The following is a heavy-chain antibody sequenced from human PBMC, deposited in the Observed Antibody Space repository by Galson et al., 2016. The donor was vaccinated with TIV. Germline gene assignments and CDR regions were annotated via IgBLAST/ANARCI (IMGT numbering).Heavy chain of an antibody. Sequence: SVKVSCKAFGYTFTDSFIHWVRQAPGQGLEWMAWINPNTGGAIYAPKFQGWVTVTRDTSISTTYMDLTRLRSNDTAIYFCARGLPDSRGSDPWGQGTLVTVSS. J-gene: IGHJ5*02. CDR3: ARGLPDSRGSDP. D-gene: IGHD5-18*01. CDR1: GYTFTDSF. CDR2: INPNTGGA. V-gene: IGHV1-2*04.